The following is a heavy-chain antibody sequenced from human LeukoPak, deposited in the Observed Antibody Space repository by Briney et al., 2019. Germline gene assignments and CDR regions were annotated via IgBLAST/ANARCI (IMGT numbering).Heavy chain of an antibody. CDR2: IYHSGKS. V-gene: IGHV4-38-2*02. CDR3: ARDGVALY. D-gene: IGHD2-15*01. CDR1: GYSISSGYY. J-gene: IGHJ4*02. Sequence: SETLSLTCSVSGYSISSGYYWDWIRQPPGKGLEWIASIYHSGKSYYNPSLESRVTISVDTSKNQISLKLRSVTAADTAVYYCARDGVALYWGQGTLVTVSS.